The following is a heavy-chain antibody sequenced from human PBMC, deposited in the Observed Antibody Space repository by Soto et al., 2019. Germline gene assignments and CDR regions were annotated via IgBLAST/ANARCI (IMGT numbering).Heavy chain of an antibody. D-gene: IGHD3-9*01. CDR2: IYYSGST. CDR3: ARKLRYFDWFLPFDY. V-gene: IGHV4-39*01. CDR1: GGSISSSSYY. J-gene: IGHJ4*02. Sequence: ETLSLTCTISGGSISSSSYYWGWIRQPPGKGLEWIGSIYYSGSTYYNPSLKSRVTISVDTSKNQFSLKLSSVTAADTAVYYFARKLRYFDWFLPFDYWGQGTLVTVSS.